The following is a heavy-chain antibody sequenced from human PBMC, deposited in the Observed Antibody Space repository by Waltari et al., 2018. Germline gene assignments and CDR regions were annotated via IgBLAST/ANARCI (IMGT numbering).Heavy chain of an antibody. V-gene: IGHV3-48*01. Sequence: EVQLVESGGGLVQPGGSLRLSCAASGFTFSSYSMNWVRQAPGKGLEWVSYISSSSLSLYYADSVKGRFTISRDNAKTSLYLQMNSLRAEDTAVYYCASARRCYVYGMDVWGQGTTVTVSS. J-gene: IGHJ6*02. D-gene: IGHD2-15*01. CDR1: GFTFSSYS. CDR3: ASARRCYVYGMDV. CDR2: ISSSSLSL.